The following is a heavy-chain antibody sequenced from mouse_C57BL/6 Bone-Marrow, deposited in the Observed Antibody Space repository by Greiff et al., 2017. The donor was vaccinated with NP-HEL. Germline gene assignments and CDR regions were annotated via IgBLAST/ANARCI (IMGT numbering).Heavy chain of an antibody. Sequence: EVQLQQSGPELVKPGASVKISCKASGYTFTDYYMNWVKQSHGKSLEWIGDINPNNGGTSYNQKFKGKATLTVDKSSSTAYMELRSLTSEDSAVYYCARGGGSSYSRYWGQGTTLTVSS. CDR3: ARGGGSSYSRY. CDR2: INPNNGGT. D-gene: IGHD1-1*01. V-gene: IGHV1-26*01. J-gene: IGHJ2*01. CDR1: GYTFTDYY.